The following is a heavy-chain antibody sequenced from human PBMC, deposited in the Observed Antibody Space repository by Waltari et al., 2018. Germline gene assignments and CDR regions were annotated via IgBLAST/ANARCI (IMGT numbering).Heavy chain of an antibody. CDR3: ARRSGCAFDI. Sequence: EVQLVESGGGLVQPGGSLRLSCAASGFTFSSYEMNWVRQAPGKGLEWVSYIRSSGSTIYYADSVKGRFTISRDNAKNSLYLQMNSLRAEDTAVYYCARRSGCAFDIWGQGTMVTVSS. J-gene: IGHJ3*02. V-gene: IGHV3-48*03. D-gene: IGHD6-19*01. CDR2: IRSSGSTI. CDR1: GFTFSSYE.